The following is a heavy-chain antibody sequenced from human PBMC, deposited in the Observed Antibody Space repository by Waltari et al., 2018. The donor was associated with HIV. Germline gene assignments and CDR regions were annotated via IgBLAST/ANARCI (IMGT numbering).Heavy chain of an antibody. CDR2: IRYDGSNK. J-gene: IGHJ5*02. V-gene: IGHV3-30*02. CDR1: GFPFSSYG. CDR3: ASLGPIAARLGPYNWFDP. D-gene: IGHD6-6*01. Sequence: QVQLVESGGGVVQSGGSLRLSCAASGFPFSSYGLHWVRQAPGKGLEWVAFIRYDGSNKDYADSVKGRFTISRDNSKNTLYLQMNSLRAEDTAVYYCASLGPIAARLGPYNWFDPWGQGTLVTVSS.